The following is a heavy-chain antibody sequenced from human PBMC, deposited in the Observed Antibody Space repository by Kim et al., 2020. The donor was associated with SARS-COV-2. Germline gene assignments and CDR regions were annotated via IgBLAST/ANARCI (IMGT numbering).Heavy chain of an antibody. CDR1: GYSFATSA. Sequence: ASVKVSCETSGYSFATSAMSWVRQAPGQGLEWMGWISCYNGDTSHAQNLQGRLTMTTDTSTSTAYMELTSLRYDDTAVYYCAKPAQYPNGEDAFDVWGQGKMVIVSS. D-gene: IGHD3-10*01. V-gene: IGHV1-18*01. J-gene: IGHJ3*01. CDR3: AKPAQYPNGEDAFDV. CDR2: ISCYNGDT.